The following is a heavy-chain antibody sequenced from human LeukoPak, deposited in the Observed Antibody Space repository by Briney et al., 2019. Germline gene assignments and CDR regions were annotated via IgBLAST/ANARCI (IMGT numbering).Heavy chain of an antibody. V-gene: IGHV4-34*01. D-gene: IGHD3-22*01. CDR3: EKSGYYTKRGFDY. J-gene: IGHJ4*02. CDR1: GGSFSGYY. Sequence: SETLSLTCAVSGGSFSGYYWSWIRQPPGKGLEWIGEINHSGSTNYNPSLKSRVTISVDTSKNQFSLKLSPVTAAGTAVYYCEKSGYYTKRGFDYWGQGTLVTVSS. CDR2: INHSGST.